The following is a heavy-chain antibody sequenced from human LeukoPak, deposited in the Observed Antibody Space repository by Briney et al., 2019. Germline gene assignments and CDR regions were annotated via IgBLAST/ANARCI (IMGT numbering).Heavy chain of an antibody. J-gene: IGHJ4*02. D-gene: IGHD3-9*01. V-gene: IGHV1-18*01. Sequence: ASVKVSCKASGYTFTSYGISWVRQAPGQGLEWMGWISAYNGNTNYAQKLQGRVTMTTDTSTSTAYMELRSLRSDDTAVYYCARDRYYDILTGYTPIPLHYWGQGTLVTVSS. CDR1: GYTFTSYG. CDR3: ARDRYYDILTGYTPIPLHY. CDR2: ISAYNGNT.